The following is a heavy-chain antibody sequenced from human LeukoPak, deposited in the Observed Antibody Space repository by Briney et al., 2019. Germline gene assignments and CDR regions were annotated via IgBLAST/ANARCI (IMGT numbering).Heavy chain of an antibody. V-gene: IGHV3-33*01. Sequence: GGSLRLSCAASGFTFSSYGMHCVRQAPGKGLEWVAVIWYDGSNKYYADSAKGRFTISRDNSKNTLYLQMDSLRAEDTAVYYCARYNTGSVDYWGQGTLVTVSS. CDR3: ARYNTGSVDY. CDR1: GFTFSSYG. J-gene: IGHJ4*02. CDR2: IWYDGSNK. D-gene: IGHD2-8*02.